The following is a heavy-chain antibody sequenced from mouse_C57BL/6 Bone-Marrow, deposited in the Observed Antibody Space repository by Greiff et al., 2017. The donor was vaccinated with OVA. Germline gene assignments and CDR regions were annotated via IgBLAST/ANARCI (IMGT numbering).Heavy chain of an antibody. D-gene: IGHD3-3*01. V-gene: IGHV1-31*01. J-gene: IGHJ2*01. CDR1: GYSFTGYY. CDR2: IYPYNGVS. CDR3: ARGTGFDY. Sequence: EVHLVESGPELVKPGASVKISCKASGYSFTGYYMHWVKQSPGNILDWIGYIYPYNGVSSYNQKFKGKATLTVDTSSSTAYMELRSLTSEYSAVEDCARGTGFDYWGQGTTLTGSS.